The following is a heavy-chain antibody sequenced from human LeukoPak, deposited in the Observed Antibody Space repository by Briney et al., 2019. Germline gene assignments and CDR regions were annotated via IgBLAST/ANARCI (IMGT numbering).Heavy chain of an antibody. Sequence: GGSLRLSCEGSGYSFTSYWIFWVRQMPGKGLEWMGRIDPTDSYTNYSPSFQGHVTISADKSISTAYLQWNSLKASDTAMYYCARRHYDISTGYPFDYWGQGTLVTVSS. CDR3: ARRHYDISTGYPFDY. D-gene: IGHD3-9*01. V-gene: IGHV5-10-1*01. CDR2: IDPTDSYT. J-gene: IGHJ4*02. CDR1: GYSFTSYW.